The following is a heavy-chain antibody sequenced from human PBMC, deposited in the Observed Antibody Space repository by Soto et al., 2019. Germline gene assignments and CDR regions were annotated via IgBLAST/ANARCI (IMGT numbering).Heavy chain of an antibody. V-gene: IGHV4-34*01. CDR2: INESGGT. D-gene: IGHD1-1*01. CDR1: GQSFSGHS. J-gene: IGHJ4*02. Sequence: QVQLQQWGAGLVKPSETLSLSCAVYGQSFSGHSWAWIRQPPGKGLEWIGEINESGGTYYNPSLKGRVTISRDTSKTQFSLKLSSVSAADTAAYFCARGSGIVALPGELEDVKYDYWGQGTLVNVSS. CDR3: ARGSGIVALPGELEDVKYDY.